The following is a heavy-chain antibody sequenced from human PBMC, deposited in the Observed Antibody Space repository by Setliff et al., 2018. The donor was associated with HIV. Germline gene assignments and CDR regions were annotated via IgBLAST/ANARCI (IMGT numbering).Heavy chain of an antibody. Sequence: GSLRLFCAASGFTFSSYSMNWVRQAPGKGLDWVSYTSSSGATTYYADSVKGRFTISRDNSKDTLYLQMNSLRAEDTAVYYCAKDGYSDYLNSYFDYWGQGTLVTVSS. V-gene: IGHV3-23*01. D-gene: IGHD4-17*01. CDR1: GFTFSSYS. CDR2: TSSSGATT. J-gene: IGHJ4*02. CDR3: AKDGYSDYLNSYFDY.